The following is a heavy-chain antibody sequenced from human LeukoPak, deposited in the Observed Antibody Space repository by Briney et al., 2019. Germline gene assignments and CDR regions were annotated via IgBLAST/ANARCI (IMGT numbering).Heavy chain of an antibody. CDR3: AGINIFDY. CDR2: ISSGGRTI. Sequence: PGGSLRLSCAASGFTFSNYEMNWVRQAPGKGLEWVSYISSGGRTIYYADSVKGRFTISRDNAENSLYLQMNSLRAEDTAIYYCAGINIFDYWGQGTLVTVSS. J-gene: IGHJ4*02. CDR1: GFTFSNYE. D-gene: IGHD3-10*02. V-gene: IGHV3-48*03.